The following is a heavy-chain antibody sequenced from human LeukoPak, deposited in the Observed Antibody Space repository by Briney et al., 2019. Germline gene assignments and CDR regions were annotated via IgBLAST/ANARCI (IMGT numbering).Heavy chain of an antibody. CDR3: AIAPGGRGDAFDI. Sequence: GESLKISCKGSGYSFTSYWIGWVRQMPGKGLEWMGIIYPNDSDTRYSPSFQGQVTISADKSISTAYLQWSSLKASDTAMYYRAIAPGGRGDAFDIWGQGTMVTVSS. CDR1: GYSFTSYW. CDR2: IYPNDSDT. D-gene: IGHD3-10*01. J-gene: IGHJ3*02. V-gene: IGHV5-51*01.